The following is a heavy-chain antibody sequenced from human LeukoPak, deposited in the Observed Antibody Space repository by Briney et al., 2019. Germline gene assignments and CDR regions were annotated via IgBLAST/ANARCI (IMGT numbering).Heavy chain of an antibody. CDR3: ARIPGGSGSQYDY. CDR2: INSDGSSI. Sequence: GPSLRLACAPAGFTFSSHWMHWVRQAPGEWLVCVSHINSDGSSIFYADTVKGRFTTSRDNAENTVYLKMNSLRADDTAVYYCARIPGGSGSQYDYWGQGTLVTVSS. V-gene: IGHV3-74*01. D-gene: IGHD3-10*01. J-gene: IGHJ4*02. CDR1: GFTFSSHW.